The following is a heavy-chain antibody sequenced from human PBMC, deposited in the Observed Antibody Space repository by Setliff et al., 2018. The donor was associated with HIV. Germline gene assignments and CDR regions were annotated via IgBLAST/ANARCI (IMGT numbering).Heavy chain of an antibody. Sequence: LRLSCAASGFTFSSYWMHWVRQAPGKGLVWVSRIKSDGSSTSYADSVKGRFTISRDNDKNSLYLQMNSLRPEDTALYYCARDDIGYCTGGSCSLFDFWGQGTPVTVSS. CDR1: GFTFSSYW. D-gene: IGHD2-15*01. V-gene: IGHV3-74*01. CDR2: IKSDGSST. J-gene: IGHJ4*02. CDR3: ARDDIGYCTGGSCSLFDF.